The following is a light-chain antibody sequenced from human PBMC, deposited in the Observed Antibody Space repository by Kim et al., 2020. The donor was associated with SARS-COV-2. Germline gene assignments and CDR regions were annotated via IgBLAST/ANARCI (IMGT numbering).Light chain of an antibody. CDR2: ARN. CDR3: QSRDSSGNVV. Sequence: SSELTQDPAVSVALGQTVRITCQGDCLRSYYAAWYQQKPRQAPVLVIYARNDRPSGIPDRFSGSASGNTASLTIRGAQAEDEADFYCQSRDSSGNVVFGGGTKLTVL. V-gene: IGLV3-19*01. CDR1: CLRSYY. J-gene: IGLJ2*01.